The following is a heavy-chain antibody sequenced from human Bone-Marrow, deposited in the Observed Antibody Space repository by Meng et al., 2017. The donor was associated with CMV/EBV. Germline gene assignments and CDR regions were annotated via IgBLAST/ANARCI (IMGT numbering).Heavy chain of an antibody. CDR3: ARAGSVGYGRDSACWGYLDY. J-gene: IGHJ4*02. CDR1: GGSMSNYY. Sequence: SETLSLTCSVSGGSMSNYYWSWIRQAPGSGLEWIAYIYYSGSTTYNPSLKNRVTISLDLSRNQFSLTLNSVTTADTAVYFCARAGSVGYGRDSACWGYLDYWGQGARVTVSS. V-gene: IGHV4-59*01. D-gene: IGHD2-15*01. CDR2: IYYSGST.